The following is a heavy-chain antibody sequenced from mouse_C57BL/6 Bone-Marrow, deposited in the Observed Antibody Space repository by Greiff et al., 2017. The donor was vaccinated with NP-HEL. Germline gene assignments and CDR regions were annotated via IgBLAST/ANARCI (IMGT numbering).Heavy chain of an antibody. V-gene: IGHV5-12*01. J-gene: IGHJ4*01. CDR1: GFTFSDYY. D-gene: IGHD2-5*01. Sequence: EVQGVESGGGLVQPGGSLKLSCAASGFTFSDYYMYWVRQTPEKRLEWVAYISNGGGSTYYPDTVKGRFTISRDNAKNTLYLQMSRLKSEDTAMYYCARLSYSNFYAMDYWGQGTSVTVSS. CDR2: ISNGGGST. CDR3: ARLSYSNFYAMDY.